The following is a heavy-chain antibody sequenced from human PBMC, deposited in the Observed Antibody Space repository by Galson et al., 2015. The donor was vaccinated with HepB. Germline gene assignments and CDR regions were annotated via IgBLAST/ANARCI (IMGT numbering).Heavy chain of an antibody. Sequence: SETLSLTCTVSGGSIRSSSSYRAWIRQPPEKGLEWIGTIYYSGSTYYNPSLKSRVTISVDTSKNQFSLNLSSVTAADTAVYFCARHVPAGHGSNLRYFDLWGRGTLVTVFS. D-gene: IGHD2-2*03. J-gene: IGHJ2*01. V-gene: IGHV4-39*01. CDR3: ARHVPAGHGSNLRYFDL. CDR2: IYYSGST. CDR1: GGSIRSSSSY.